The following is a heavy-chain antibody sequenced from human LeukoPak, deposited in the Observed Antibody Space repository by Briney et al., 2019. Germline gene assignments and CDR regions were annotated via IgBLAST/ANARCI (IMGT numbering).Heavy chain of an antibody. V-gene: IGHV3-7*01. D-gene: IGHD2-15*01. CDR2: IKQDGSEQ. J-gene: IGHJ4*02. CDR1: GFTFSTYG. Sequence: GGSLRLSCAASGFTFSTYGMHWVRQAPGKGLEWVANIKQDGSEQYYVDSVKGRFTVPRDNAKNSLHLQMNSLRAEDTAVYYCATDSPYDYWGQGTLVTVSS. CDR3: ATDSPYDY.